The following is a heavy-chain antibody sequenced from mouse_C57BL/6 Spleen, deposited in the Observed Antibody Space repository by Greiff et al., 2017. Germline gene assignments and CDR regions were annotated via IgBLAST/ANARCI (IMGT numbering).Heavy chain of an antibody. J-gene: IGHJ2*01. CDR2: IYPGGGYT. CDR1: GYTFTNYW. CDR3: ARCLGDYFDY. V-gene: IGHV1-63*01. D-gene: IGHD4-1*01. Sequence: VQLQESGAELVRPGTSVKMSCKASGYTFTNYWIGWAKQRPGHGLEWIGDIYPGGGYTNYNEKFKGKATLTADKSSSTAYMQFSSLTSEDSAIYYCARCLGDYFDYWGQGTTLTVSS.